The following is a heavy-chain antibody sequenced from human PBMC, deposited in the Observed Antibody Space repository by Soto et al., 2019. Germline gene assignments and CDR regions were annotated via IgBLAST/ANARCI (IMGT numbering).Heavy chain of an antibody. CDR2: INHSGST. V-gene: IGHV4-34*01. CDR3: ARGIRLYCYGMDV. J-gene: IGHJ6*02. D-gene: IGHD5-18*01. CDR1: GGSFSGYY. Sequence: QVQLQQWGAGLLKPSETLSLTCAVYGGSFSGYYWSWIRQPPGKGLEWIGEINHSGSTNYNPSLKSRVTISVDTSKNQFSLKLSSVTAADTAVYYCARGIRLYCYGMDVWGQGTTVTVSS.